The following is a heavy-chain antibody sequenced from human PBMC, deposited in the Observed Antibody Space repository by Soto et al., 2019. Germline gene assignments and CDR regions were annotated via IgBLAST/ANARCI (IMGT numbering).Heavy chain of an antibody. J-gene: IGHJ4*02. CDR2: VNPIVGMS. D-gene: IGHD3-10*01. CDR1: EGTFNFYT. Sequence: QVQLVQSGAEVKKPGSSVKVSCTASEGTFNFYTINWVRQAPGQGLEWVGRVNPIVGMSNYAQKFQGRVSITADKSTTTASMSLISLKSEDTAIYYCATSYGSGSTHFDSWGQGTLVTVSS. V-gene: IGHV1-69*02. CDR3: ATSYGSGSTHFDS.